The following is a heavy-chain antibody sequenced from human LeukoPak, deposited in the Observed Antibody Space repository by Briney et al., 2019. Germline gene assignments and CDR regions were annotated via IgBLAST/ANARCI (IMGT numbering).Heavy chain of an antibody. CDR3: ARRGRDGYNFHY. CDR1: GYTLTSYY. CDR2: INPSGGST. D-gene: IGHD5-24*01. V-gene: IGHV1-46*01. Sequence: ASVKVSCKASGYTLTSYYMHWVRQAPGQGLEWMGIINPSGGSTSYAQKFQGRVTMTRDMSTSTVYMELSSLRSEDTAVYYCARRGRDGYNFHYWGQGTLVTVSS. J-gene: IGHJ4*02.